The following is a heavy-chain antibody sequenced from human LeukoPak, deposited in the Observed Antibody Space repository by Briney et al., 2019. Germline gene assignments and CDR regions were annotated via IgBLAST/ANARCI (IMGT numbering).Heavy chain of an antibody. CDR3: ARDIRPPNYGDYSYYYYYGMDV. CDR2: ISSSSSSYI. CDR1: GFTFSSYS. Sequence: GGSLRLSCAASGFTFSSYSMNWVRQAPGKGLEWVSSISSSSSSYIYYADSVKGRFTISRDNAKNSLYLQMNSLRAEDTAVYYCARDIRPPNYGDYSYYYYYGMDVWGQGTTVTVSS. D-gene: IGHD4-17*01. V-gene: IGHV3-21*01. J-gene: IGHJ6*02.